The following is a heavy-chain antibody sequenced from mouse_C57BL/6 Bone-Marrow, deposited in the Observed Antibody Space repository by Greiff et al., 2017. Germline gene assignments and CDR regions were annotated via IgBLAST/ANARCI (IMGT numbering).Heavy chain of an antibody. CDR2: ISNGGGSP. J-gene: IGHJ4*01. V-gene: IGHV5-12*01. Sequence: EVQGVESGGGLVQPGGSLKLSCAASGFTFSDYYMYWVRQTPEKRLAWVAYISNGGGSPYSPDTVQGRFTISRDNATNTLYLQMRRLKSADTAMYYCATSREGYCAMDDWGQGTTVTVSS. D-gene: IGHD3-3*01. CDR3: ATSREGYCAMDD. CDR1: GFTFSDYY.